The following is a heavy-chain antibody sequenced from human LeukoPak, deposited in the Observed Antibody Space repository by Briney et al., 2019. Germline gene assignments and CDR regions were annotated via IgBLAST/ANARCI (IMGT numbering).Heavy chain of an antibody. J-gene: IGHJ1*01. CDR2: IGQGGSHV. Sequence: GGSLRLSCVASGFAFSTSWMNWVRQAPGEGLEWVANIGQGGSHVNYADSVKGRFSISRDNARNSLFLQLNNLRAEDTAVYYCASSYLKHWGQGTLVTVSS. CDR1: GFAFSTSW. V-gene: IGHV3-7*01. CDR3: ASSYLKH.